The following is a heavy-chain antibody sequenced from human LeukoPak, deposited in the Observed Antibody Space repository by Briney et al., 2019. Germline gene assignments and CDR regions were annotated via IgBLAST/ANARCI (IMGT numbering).Heavy chain of an antibody. J-gene: IGHJ6*03. V-gene: IGHV1-18*01. Sequence: ASVKVSCKASGYTFTRYDISWVRQAPGQRLEWMGWISAYNGHTNYTQKLQGRVTMTTDTSISTPYMELRSLRSDDTAVYFCLRCGNVLYDYYYCYIDAWGKGTTVTVSS. CDR3: LRCGNVLYDYYYCYIDA. CDR2: ISAYNGHT. D-gene: IGHD2-2*02. CDR1: GYTFTRYD.